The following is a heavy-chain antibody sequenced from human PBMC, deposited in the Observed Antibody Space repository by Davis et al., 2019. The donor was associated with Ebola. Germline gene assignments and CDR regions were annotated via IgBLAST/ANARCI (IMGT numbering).Heavy chain of an antibody. CDR3: ARSNPFWSGMDV. V-gene: IGHV3-66*01. CDR1: GFTVSSNY. CDR2: IYSGGTT. J-gene: IGHJ6*02. D-gene: IGHD3-3*01. Sequence: GESLKISCAASGFTVSSNYMSWVRQAPGKGLEWVSVIYSGGTTYYADSVKGRFTISRNNSKNTLYLQMNSLRAEDTAVYYCARSNPFWSGMDVWGQGTTVTVSS.